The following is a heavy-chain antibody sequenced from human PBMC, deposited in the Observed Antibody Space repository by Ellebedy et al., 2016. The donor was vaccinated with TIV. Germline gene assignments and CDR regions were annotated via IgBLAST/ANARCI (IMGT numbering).Heavy chain of an antibody. D-gene: IGHD3-9*01. V-gene: IGHV3-30*04. CDR2: ISYDGNNK. CDR3: AKEAYDILTGSQMHGMDV. CDR1: GFTFSHHA. J-gene: IGHJ6*02. Sequence: GESLKISCAASGFTFSHHAFYWVRQAPGKGLEWVTIISYDGNNKFYLDSVEGRFSISRDDSKNTLYLQMNSLRPEDTAVYYCAKEAYDILTGSQMHGMDVWGQGTTVTVSS.